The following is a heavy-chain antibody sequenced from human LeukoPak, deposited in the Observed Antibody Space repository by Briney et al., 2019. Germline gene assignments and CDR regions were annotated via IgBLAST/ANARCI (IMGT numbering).Heavy chain of an antibody. J-gene: IGHJ5*02. V-gene: IGHV4-59*01. CDR2: IHYTWST. D-gene: IGHD3-10*01. Sequence: TSETLSLTCTVSGGSINSYYWSWIRQPPGKGLECIGYIHYTWSTNYNPSLKSRVSISVATSKSQFSLKLSSVTAADTAIYYCARGGYYGSGNDFRFDPWGQGTLVTVSS. CDR1: GGSINSYY. CDR3: ARGGYYGSGNDFRFDP.